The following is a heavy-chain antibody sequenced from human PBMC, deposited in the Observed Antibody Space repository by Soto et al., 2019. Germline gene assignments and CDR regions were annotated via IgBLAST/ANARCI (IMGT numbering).Heavy chain of an antibody. CDR1: GFTFSSYG. CDR2: IWYDGSNK. V-gene: IGHV3-33*01. J-gene: IGHJ6*02. D-gene: IGHD2-15*01. CDR3: ARGWSGGSLRVYYGMDV. Sequence: GGSLRLSCAASGFTFSSYGMHWVRQAPGKGLEWVAVIWYDGSNKYYADSVKGRFTISRDNSKSPLYLQMNSLRAEDTAVYYCARGWSGGSLRVYYGMDVWGQGTTVTVSS.